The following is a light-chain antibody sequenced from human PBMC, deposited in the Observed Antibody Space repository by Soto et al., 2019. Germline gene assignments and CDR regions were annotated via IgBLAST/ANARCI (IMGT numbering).Light chain of an antibody. J-gene: IGKJ1*01. Sequence: EIVKTQAQATLSVTRGEQATIFHRASQSVSSNLAWYQQKPGQAPRLAIYGASTRATGIPARVSGSGSGTEFTLTISCLQSEDFAVYYCQQSYDWRPVTFGQGPKVDIK. CDR1: QSVSSN. CDR2: GAS. CDR3: QQSYDWRPVT. V-gene: IGKV3-15*01.